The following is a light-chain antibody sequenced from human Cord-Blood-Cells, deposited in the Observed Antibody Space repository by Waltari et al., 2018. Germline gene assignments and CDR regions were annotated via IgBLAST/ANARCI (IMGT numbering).Light chain of an antibody. J-gene: IGLJ2*01. CDR1: SSDVGGYNY. CDR2: EVS. Sequence: QSALTQPPSASGTPGQSVTISCTGPSSDVGGYNYVSWYPQPPGKAPKLMIYEVSKRPSGVPDRFSGSKAGNTASLTGSGLQAEDEADYYCSSYAGSNNLGVFGGGTKLTVL. V-gene: IGLV2-8*01. CDR3: SSYAGSNNLGV.